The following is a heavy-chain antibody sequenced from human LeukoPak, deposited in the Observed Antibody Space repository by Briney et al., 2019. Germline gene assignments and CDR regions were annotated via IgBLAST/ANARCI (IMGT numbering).Heavy chain of an antibody. CDR1: GFTVSSNY. CDR2: ISGSGGST. CDR3: AKGRRYYGSGSYLDY. D-gene: IGHD3-10*01. Sequence: TGGSLRLSCAASGFTVSSNYMTWVRQAPGKGLEWVSAISGSGGSTYYADSVKGRFTISRGNSKNTLYLQMNSLRAEDTAVYYCAKGRRYYGSGSYLDYWGQGTLVTVSS. V-gene: IGHV3-23*01. J-gene: IGHJ4*02.